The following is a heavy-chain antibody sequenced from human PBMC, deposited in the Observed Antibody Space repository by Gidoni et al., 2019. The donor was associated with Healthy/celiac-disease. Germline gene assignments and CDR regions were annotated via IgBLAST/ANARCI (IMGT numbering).Heavy chain of an antibody. J-gene: IGHJ6*02. CDR2: INHSGST. D-gene: IGHD5-12*01. CDR1: GGSFSGYY. V-gene: IGHV4-34*01. Sequence: QVQLQQWGAGLLTPSETLSLTCAVYGGSFSGYYWRWIRQPPGKGLEWIGEINHSGSTNYNPSLKSRVTISVDTSKNQFSLKLSSVTAADTAVYYCARGKRDSGYDRRYGMDVWGQGTTVTVSS. CDR3: ARGKRDSGYDRRYGMDV.